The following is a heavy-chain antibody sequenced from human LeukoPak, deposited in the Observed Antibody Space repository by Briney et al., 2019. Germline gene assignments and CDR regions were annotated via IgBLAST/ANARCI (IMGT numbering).Heavy chain of an antibody. CDR3: ARVRDGYNDAYDI. CDR2: INPSDGRT. J-gene: IGHJ3*02. CDR1: GCTFTSYY. Sequence: ASVKVSCKASGCTFTSYYIHWVRQAPGQGFEWMAIINPSDGRTTYSQRFQGRVTMTSDTSTSTVYMELSSLRSEDTAVYYCARVRDGYNDAYDIWGQGTMVTVSS. D-gene: IGHD5-24*01. V-gene: IGHV1-46*01.